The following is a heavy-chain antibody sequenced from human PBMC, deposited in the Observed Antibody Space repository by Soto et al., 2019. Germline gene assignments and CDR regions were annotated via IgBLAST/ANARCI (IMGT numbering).Heavy chain of an antibody. V-gene: IGHV4-39*01. D-gene: IGHD2-21*01. Sequence: SETLSLTCTVSGDSISSIYYWGWVRQPPGKGLECIGAVYYTGFTYYNPSLKSRLTISLDTSKNQFSLRLSSVTAADTAIYYCARLPVVVIALGYFDPWGPGTLVTVSS. CDR1: GDSISSIYY. CDR3: ARLPVVVIALGYFDP. CDR2: VYYTGFT. J-gene: IGHJ5*02.